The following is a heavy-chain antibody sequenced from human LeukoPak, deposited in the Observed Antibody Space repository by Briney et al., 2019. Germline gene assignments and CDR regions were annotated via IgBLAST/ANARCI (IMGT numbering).Heavy chain of an antibody. Sequence: ASVKVSCKASGYTFTGYFIHWVRQAPGLGLEWMGWINPNSGGTNYAQKFQGRVTMTRDTSISTAYMELSRLRSDDTAVYYCARTYYYDSSGYYYPLVAAFDIWGQGTMVTVSS. CDR3: ARTYYYDSSGYYYPLVAAFDI. J-gene: IGHJ3*02. CDR1: GYTFTGYF. V-gene: IGHV1-2*02. CDR2: INPNSGGT. D-gene: IGHD3-22*01.